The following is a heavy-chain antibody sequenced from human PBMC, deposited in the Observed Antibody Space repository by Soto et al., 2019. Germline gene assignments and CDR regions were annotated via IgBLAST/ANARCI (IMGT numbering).Heavy chain of an antibody. CDR3: AKDFPYYGSGSIYPGGYYYGMDV. D-gene: IGHD3-10*01. J-gene: IGHJ6*02. Sequence: GGSLRLSCAASGFTFSSYGMHWVRQAPGKGLEWVAVISYDGSNKYYADSVKGRFTISRDNSKNTLYLQMNSLRAEDTAVYYCAKDFPYYGSGSIYPGGYYYGMDVWGQGTTVTVSS. CDR1: GFTFSSYG. V-gene: IGHV3-30*18. CDR2: ISYDGSNK.